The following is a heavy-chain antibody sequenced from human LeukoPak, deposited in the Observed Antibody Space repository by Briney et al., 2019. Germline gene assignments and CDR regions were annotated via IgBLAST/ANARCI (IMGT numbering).Heavy chain of an antibody. CDR2: IKSKVDGGTT. Sequence: NPGGSLRLSCAASGFTFSNAWMSWVRQAPGKGLEWVGRIKSKVDGGTTDYAAPVKGRFTISRDDSKNTLYLQMNSLKIEDTAVYYCTTGDGSGSRGMDVWGKGTTVTVSS. D-gene: IGHD3-10*01. V-gene: IGHV3-15*01. CDR1: GFTFSNAW. CDR3: TTGDGSGSRGMDV. J-gene: IGHJ6*04.